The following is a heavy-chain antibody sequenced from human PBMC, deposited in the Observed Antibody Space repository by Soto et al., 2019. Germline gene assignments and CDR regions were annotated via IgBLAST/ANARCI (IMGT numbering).Heavy chain of an antibody. CDR2: INAGNGNT. CDR3: ARGVVGENLLKY. CDR1: GYTFTSYA. J-gene: IGHJ4*02. Sequence: ASVKVSCKASGYTFTSYAMHWVRQAPGQRLEWMGWINAGNGNTKYSQKFQGRVTITRDTSASTAYMELSSLRSEDTAVYYCARGVVGENLLKYWGQGTLVTVSS. V-gene: IGHV1-3*01. D-gene: IGHD3-10*01.